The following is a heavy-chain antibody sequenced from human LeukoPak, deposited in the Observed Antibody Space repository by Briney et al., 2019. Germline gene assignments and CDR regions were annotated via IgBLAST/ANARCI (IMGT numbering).Heavy chain of an antibody. CDR1: GGSISSYY. D-gene: IGHD3-10*01. V-gene: IGHV4-59*08. Sequence: SETLSLTCTVSGGSISSYYWSWIRQPPGKGLEWIGYIYYSGSTNHNPSLKSRVTISVDTSKNQFSLKLSSVTAADTAVYYCASLTYYYGSGLDYWGQGTLVTVSS. CDR3: ASLTYYYGSGLDY. J-gene: IGHJ4*02. CDR2: IYYSGST.